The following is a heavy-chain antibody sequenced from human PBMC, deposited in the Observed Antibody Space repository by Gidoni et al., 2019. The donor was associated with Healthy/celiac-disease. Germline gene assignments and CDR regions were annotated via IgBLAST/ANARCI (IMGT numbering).Heavy chain of an antibody. D-gene: IGHD6-19*01. Sequence: QLQLQESGPGLSKPSETLSPTCTVSGGSISSSSDYWGRTLQHPAKGLAWIGSIYYSGITYYNPSLKSRVTISVDTSKNQFSLKLSSVTAADTAVYYCARHVPEAPRSAILGSGWYPVDYWGQGTLVTVSS. CDR1: GGSISSSSDY. J-gene: IGHJ4*02. CDR2: IYYSGIT. CDR3: ARHVPEAPRSAILGSGWYPVDY. V-gene: IGHV4-39*01.